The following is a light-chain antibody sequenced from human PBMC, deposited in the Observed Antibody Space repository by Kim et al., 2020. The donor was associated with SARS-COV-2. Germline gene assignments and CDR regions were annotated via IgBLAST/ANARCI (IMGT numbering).Light chain of an antibody. CDR2: GAS. V-gene: IGKV3-15*01. CDR1: QSVSSN. CDR3: QQYNTWPRLT. J-gene: IGKJ4*01. Sequence: EIVMTQSPATLSVSPGERATLSCRASQSVSSNLAWYQQKPGQAPRLLIYGASTRATGIPARFSGSGSGTEFTLTISSLQSEDFAVYYSQQYNTWPRLTFGGGTKLEI.